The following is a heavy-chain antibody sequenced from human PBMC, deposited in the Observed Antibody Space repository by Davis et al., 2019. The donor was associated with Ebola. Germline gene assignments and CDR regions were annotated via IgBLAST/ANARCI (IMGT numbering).Heavy chain of an antibody. J-gene: IGHJ6*03. CDR2: INPNSGGT. V-gene: IGHV1-2*02. CDR1: GGTFSNYA. D-gene: IGHD1-20*01. Sequence: ASVKVSCKASGGTFSNYAINWVRQAPGQGLEWMGWINPNSGGTNYAQKFQGRVTMTRDTSISTAYMELSSLRSEDTAVYYCARVGYNWIQDMDVWGKGTTVTVSS. CDR3: ARVGYNWIQDMDV.